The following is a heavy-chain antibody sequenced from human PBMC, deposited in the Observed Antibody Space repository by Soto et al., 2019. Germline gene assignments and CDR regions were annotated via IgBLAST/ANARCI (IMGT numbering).Heavy chain of an antibody. CDR3: ASVLGSRRSGSYPSY. J-gene: IGHJ4*02. D-gene: IGHD3-10*01. CDR1: GYSISDCS. CDR2: ISTNSDAI. Sequence: EAGGGLVQPGGSLRLSCAASGYSISDCSMNWVRRAPGKGLEWISYISTNSDAIYYADSVKGRFTISRDNAKNSLYLQMNSLRAEDTALYYCASVLGSRRSGSYPSYWGQGTLVTVSS. V-gene: IGHV3-48*01.